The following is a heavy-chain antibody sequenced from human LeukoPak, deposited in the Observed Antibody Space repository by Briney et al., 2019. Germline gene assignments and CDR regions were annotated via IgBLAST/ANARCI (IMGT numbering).Heavy chain of an antibody. D-gene: IGHD4-17*01. CDR1: GFMFSSYA. Sequence: GGSLRLSCAASGFMFSSYAMHWVRQAPGKGLEWVAVIWYDGSNQYYADSVRGRFTISRDNSKNTLHLQMNSLRAEDTAAYYCVKSGPDFGDLPSEYYFDFWGQGSLVTVSS. CDR3: VKSGPDFGDLPSEYYFDF. V-gene: IGHV3-33*06. J-gene: IGHJ4*02. CDR2: IWYDGSNQ.